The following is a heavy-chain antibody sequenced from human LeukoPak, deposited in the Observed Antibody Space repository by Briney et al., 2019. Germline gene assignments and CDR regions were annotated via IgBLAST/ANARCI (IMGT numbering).Heavy chain of an antibody. V-gene: IGHV3-30*04. J-gene: IGHJ4*02. D-gene: IGHD6-13*01. CDR3: ARDLGGQQLVEDCFDY. Sequence: GRSLRLSCAASGFTFSSCDMHWVRQAPGKGLEWVAVISYDGSNKYYADSVKGRFTISRDNSKNTLYLQMNSLRAEDTAVYYCARDLGGQQLVEDCFDYWAQGTLVTVSS. CDR1: GFTFSSCD. CDR2: ISYDGSNK.